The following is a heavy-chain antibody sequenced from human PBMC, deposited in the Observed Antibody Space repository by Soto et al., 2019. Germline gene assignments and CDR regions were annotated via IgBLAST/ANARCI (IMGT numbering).Heavy chain of an antibody. D-gene: IGHD1-26*01. CDR1: GFPFSRAW. CDR3: RWALDCPSGSSIDY. V-gene: IGHV3-15*01. CDR2: IKSRTDDGTT. J-gene: IGHJ4*02. Sequence: GGSLRLSCVGYGFPFSRAWMSWVRPAPGKGLEWVGRIKSRTDDGTTDYAAPVKGRFTISRDDSRNTLYLQMNSLKTEDTAVYHCRWALDCPSGSSIDYWGQGTLVTVSS.